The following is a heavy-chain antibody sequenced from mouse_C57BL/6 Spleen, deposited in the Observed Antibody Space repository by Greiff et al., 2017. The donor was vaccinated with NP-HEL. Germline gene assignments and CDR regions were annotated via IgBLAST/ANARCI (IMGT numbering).Heavy chain of an antibody. V-gene: IGHV1-52*01. J-gene: IGHJ2*01. CDR3: ARSSEYYGSTLYFDY. CDR1: GYTFTSYW. CDR2: IDPSDSET. D-gene: IGHD1-1*01. Sequence: VQLQQPGAELVRPGSSVKLSCKASGYTFTSYWMHWVKQRPIQGLEWIGNIDPSDSETHYNQKFKDKATLTVDKSSSTAYMQLSSLTSEDSAVYYCARSSEYYGSTLYFDYWGQGTTLTVSS.